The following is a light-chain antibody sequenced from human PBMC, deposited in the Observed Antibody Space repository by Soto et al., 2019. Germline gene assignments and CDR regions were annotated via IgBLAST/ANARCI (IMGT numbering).Light chain of an antibody. J-gene: IGKJ4*01. V-gene: IGKV3-20*01. CDR1: QSVKSNN. Sequence: EIVLTQSPGTLSLSPGERATLSCRASQSVKSNNLARYQQTPGQGPRLLIYVASSRATGIPDWFSGSGSATDFNLPITRVEPEDFTLYCFQQYGSPALSFGGWTKVEI. CDR2: VAS. CDR3: QQYGSPALS.